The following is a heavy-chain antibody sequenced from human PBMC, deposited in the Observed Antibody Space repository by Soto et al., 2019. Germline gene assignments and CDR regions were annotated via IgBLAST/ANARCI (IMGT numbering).Heavy chain of an antibody. J-gene: IGHJ4*02. CDR1: GGSISSGHYY. V-gene: IGHV4-30-4*01. CDR3: ARDRDGYNKVDY. D-gene: IGHD5-12*01. Sequence: QVQLQESGPGLVKPSQTLSLTCTVSGGSISSGHYYWSWIRQPPGKGLEGIGYIYYSGSTYYNPSLKSRVTISVDTSKNQFSLKLNSVTAADTAVYYCARDRDGYNKVDYWGQGTLVTVSS. CDR2: IYYSGST.